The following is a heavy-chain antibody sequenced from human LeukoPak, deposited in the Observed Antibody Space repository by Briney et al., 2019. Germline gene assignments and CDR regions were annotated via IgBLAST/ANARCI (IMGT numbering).Heavy chain of an antibody. CDR3: ASLVTIFGVNYDY. Sequence: PGGSLRLSCAASGFTFSDYYMSWIRQAPGKGLEWVSYISSSGSTIYYADSVKGRFTISRDNAKNSLYLQMNSLRAEDTAVYYCASLVTIFGVNYDYWGQGTLVTVSS. CDR1: GFTFSDYY. CDR2: ISSSGSTI. J-gene: IGHJ4*02. V-gene: IGHV3-11*04. D-gene: IGHD3-3*01.